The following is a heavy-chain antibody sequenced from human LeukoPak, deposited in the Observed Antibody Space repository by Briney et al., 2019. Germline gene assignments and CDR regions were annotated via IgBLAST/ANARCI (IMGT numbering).Heavy chain of an antibody. CDR1: GFTFSSYG. Sequence: GGSLRLSCAASGFTFSSYGMSWVRQAPGKGLEWVSAISGSGGSTYYADSVKGRFTISRDNSKNTLYLQMNSLRAEDTAVYYCAKTYYYGSGRLNWFDPWGQGTLVTVSS. D-gene: IGHD3-10*01. J-gene: IGHJ5*02. CDR2: ISGSGGST. V-gene: IGHV3-23*01. CDR3: AKTYYYGSGRLNWFDP.